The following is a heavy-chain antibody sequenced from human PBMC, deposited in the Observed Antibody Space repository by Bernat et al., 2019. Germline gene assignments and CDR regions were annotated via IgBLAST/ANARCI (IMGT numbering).Heavy chain of an antibody. Sequence: QVQLVQSGAEVKKPGASVKVSCKASGYTFTGYYMHWVRQAPGQGLEWMGWISAYNGNTNYAQKLQGRVTMTTDTSTSTAYMELRSLRSDDTAVYYCARRITGTTVYWFDPWGQGTLVTVSS. CDR2: ISAYNGNT. D-gene: IGHD1-7*01. J-gene: IGHJ5*02. V-gene: IGHV1-18*04. CDR1: GYTFTGYY. CDR3: ARRITGTTVYWFDP.